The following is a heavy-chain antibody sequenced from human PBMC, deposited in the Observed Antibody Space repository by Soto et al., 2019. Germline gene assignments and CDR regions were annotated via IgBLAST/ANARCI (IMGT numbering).Heavy chain of an antibody. Sequence: QITLNESGPTVVRPTETLTLTCRFSGFSLTTSGVGVGWIRQSPGKAPEWLALIYWDDDKRYSASLKSRLTITKDTSKNQVVLTVSDLDPTDTATYYCAHRVLRTVFGSDTTTAIYFDFWGQGTPVAVSS. CDR2: IYWDDDK. CDR3: AHRVLRTVFGSDTTTAIYFDF. CDR1: GFSLTTSGVG. V-gene: IGHV2-5*02. J-gene: IGHJ4*02. D-gene: IGHD3-3*01.